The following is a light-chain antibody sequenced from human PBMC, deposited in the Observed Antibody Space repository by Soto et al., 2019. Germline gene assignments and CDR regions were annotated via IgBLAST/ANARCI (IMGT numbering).Light chain of an antibody. CDR2: GAS. V-gene: IGKV3-15*01. Sequence: EIVLTQSPGTLSLSPGERAALSCRASQSVSSNYITWYQQKPGQAPRRLIFGASTRATGIPARFSGSGSGADFTLTISSLQSEDFAVYYCQQYYDWPITFGQGTRLEI. J-gene: IGKJ5*01. CDR1: QSVSSN. CDR3: QQYYDWPIT.